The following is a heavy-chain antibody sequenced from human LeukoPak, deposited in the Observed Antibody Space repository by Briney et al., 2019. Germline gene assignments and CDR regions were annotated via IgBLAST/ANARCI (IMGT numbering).Heavy chain of an antibody. CDR2: INPNSGGT. CDR1: GYTFTGYY. J-gene: IGHJ4*02. CDR3: AREVRDYRSRRFDY. V-gene: IGHV1-2*02. D-gene: IGHD4-11*01. Sequence: ASVKVSCKASGYTFTGYYMHWVRQAPGQGLEWMGWINPNSGGTNYAQKFQGRVTMTRDTSISTAYMELSRLRSDDTAVYYCAREVRDYRSRRFDYWGQGTLVTVSS.